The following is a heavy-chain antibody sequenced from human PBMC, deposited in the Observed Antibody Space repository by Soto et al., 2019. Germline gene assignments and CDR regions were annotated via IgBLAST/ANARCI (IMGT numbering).Heavy chain of an antibody. J-gene: IGHJ3*02. CDR2: ISAYNGNT. CDR3: AREGEAYDSSGYDAFDI. D-gene: IGHD3-22*01. V-gene: IGHV1-18*01. Sequence: QVQLVQSGAEVKKPGASVKVSCKASGYTFTSYGISWVRQAPGQGLEWMGWISAYNGNTNYAQKLQGRVTMTTDTSTSTAYMGLRSLRSDDTAVYYCAREGEAYDSSGYDAFDIWGQGTMVTVSS. CDR1: GYTFTSYG.